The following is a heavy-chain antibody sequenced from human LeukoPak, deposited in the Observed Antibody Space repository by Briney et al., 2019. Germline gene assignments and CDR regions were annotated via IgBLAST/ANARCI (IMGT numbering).Heavy chain of an antibody. V-gene: IGHV7-4-1*02. D-gene: IGHD1-1*01. CDR2: INTNTGNP. CDR1: GYTFTSYA. CDR3: ARGLSVLNWNDLSRISGY. J-gene: IGHJ4*02. Sequence: ASVKVSCKASGYTFTSYAMNWVRQAPGQGLEWMGWINTNTGNPTYAQGFTGRFVFSLDTSVSTAYLQISSLKAEDTAVYYCARGLSVLNWNDLSRISGYWGQGTLVTVSS.